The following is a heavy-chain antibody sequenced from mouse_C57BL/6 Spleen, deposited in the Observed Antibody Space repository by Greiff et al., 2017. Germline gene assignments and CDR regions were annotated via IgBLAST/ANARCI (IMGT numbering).Heavy chain of an antibody. V-gene: IGHV5-17*01. CDR1: GFTFSDYG. CDR2: ISSGSSTI. D-gene: IGHD2-5*01. Sequence: EVQRVESGGGLVKPGGSLKLSCAASGFTFSDYGMHWVRQAPEKGLEWVAYISSGSSTIYYADKVKGRITISRDNAENTLFLQMTSLRSEDTAMYYCASYSNYAWFAYWGQGTLVTVSA. CDR3: ASYSNYAWFAY. J-gene: IGHJ3*01.